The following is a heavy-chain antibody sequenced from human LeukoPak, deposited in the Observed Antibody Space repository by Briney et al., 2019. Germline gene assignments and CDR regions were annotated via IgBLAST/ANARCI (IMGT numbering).Heavy chain of an antibody. J-gene: IGHJ5*02. CDR2: ISSSGSTI. CDR1: GFTFSDYY. Sequence: GGSLRLSCAASGFTFSDYYMSWIRQAPGKGLEWVSYISSSGSTIYYADSVKGRFTISRDNAKNSLYLQMNSLRAEDTALYYCARLIAAAGTRWFDPWGQGTLVTVSS. V-gene: IGHV3-11*01. CDR3: ARLIAAAGTRWFDP. D-gene: IGHD6-13*01.